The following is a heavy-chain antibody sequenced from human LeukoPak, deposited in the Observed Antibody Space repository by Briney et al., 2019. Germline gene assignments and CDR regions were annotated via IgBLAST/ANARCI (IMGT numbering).Heavy chain of an antibody. CDR3: ARGKHTGLGY. J-gene: IGHJ4*02. CDR2: INHSGST. Sequence: SETLSLTCAVYGGSFSGYYWSWIRQPPGKGLEWIGEINHSGSTNYNPSLKSRVTISVDTSKNQFSLKLSSVTAADTAVYYCARGKHTGLGYWGQGTLVTASS. D-gene: IGHD5-18*01. V-gene: IGHV4-34*01. CDR1: GGSFSGYY.